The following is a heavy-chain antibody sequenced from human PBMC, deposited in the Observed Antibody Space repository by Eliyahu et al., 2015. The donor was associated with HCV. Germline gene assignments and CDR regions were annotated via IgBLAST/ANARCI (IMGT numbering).Heavy chain of an antibody. V-gene: IGHV4-59*01. CDR2: IHYSGRP. CDR1: XXSXTXXX. Sequence: QVQLQESGPGLVKPSETLSLTCTVSXXSXTXXXWXWIRQPPGKGLXWIGDIHYSGRPNYNPSLKSRVTISVDTSNNQFSLNLTSVTAADTAMYYCASGGGGIAVTGTGGWFDPWGQGTLVTVSS. J-gene: IGHJ5*02. D-gene: IGHD6-19*01. CDR3: ASGGGGIAVTGTGGWFDP.